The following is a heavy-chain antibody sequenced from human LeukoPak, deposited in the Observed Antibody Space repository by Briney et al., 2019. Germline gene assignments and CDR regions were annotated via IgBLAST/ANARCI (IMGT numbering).Heavy chain of an antibody. CDR1: GFTFDDYA. CDR2: ISWNSGSE. CDR3: ARVPGDDYSNPHFDY. D-gene: IGHD4-11*01. J-gene: IGHJ4*02. Sequence: GGSLRLSCAASGFTFDDYAVHWVRQGPGKGLEWVSGISWNSGSEGYADSVKGRFTISRDNAKNSLYLQMNSLRAEDTALYHCARVPGDDYSNPHFDYWGQGTLVTVSS. V-gene: IGHV3-9*01.